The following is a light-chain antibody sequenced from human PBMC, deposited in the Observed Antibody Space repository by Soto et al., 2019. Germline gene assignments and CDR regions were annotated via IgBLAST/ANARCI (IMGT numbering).Light chain of an antibody. V-gene: IGKV1-39*01. CDR3: QQSYSTLEPA. J-gene: IGKJ3*01. CDR2: AAS. Sequence: DIQMTQSPSSLSASVGDRVTITCRASQSISSYLNWYQQKPGKAPKLLIYAASSLQSGVPSRFSGSGSGTDFTLTISSLQPEDFATYYCQQSYSTLEPAFGPGTKVDIK. CDR1: QSISSY.